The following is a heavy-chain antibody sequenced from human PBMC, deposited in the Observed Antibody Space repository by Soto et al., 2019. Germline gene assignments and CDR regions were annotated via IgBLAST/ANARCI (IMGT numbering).Heavy chain of an antibody. CDR1: GFSLSISGVG. CDR3: VHLRNCHSNSPYHYYYYDMDV. V-gene: IGHV2-5*01. Sequence: QITLKESGPTLVKPTQTLTLTCTFSGFSLSISGVGVGWIRQPPGKALEWLALIYWNDDKHYSPSLKSRLTINKETSRNQVVLTMTNMDPVDTATYYCVHLRNCHSNSPYHYYYYDMDVWGQGTTVTVSS. J-gene: IGHJ6*02. CDR2: IYWNDDK. D-gene: IGHD6-6*01.